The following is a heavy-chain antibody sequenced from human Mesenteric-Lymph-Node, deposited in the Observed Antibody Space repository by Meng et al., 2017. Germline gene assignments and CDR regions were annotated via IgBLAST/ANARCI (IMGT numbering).Heavy chain of an antibody. CDR1: GFSLSTSGMC. D-gene: IGHD7-27*01. CDR2: IDWDDDK. Sequence: SGPTLVKPTQTLTLTCTFSGFSLSTSGMCVSWVRQPPGKALEWLAVIDWDDDKYYSTSLKTRLTISKDTSKNQVVLTMTNMDPVNTATYYCARIRWIRTGDPLFDYWGQGTLVTVSS. J-gene: IGHJ4*02. CDR3: ARIRWIRTGDPLFDY. V-gene: IGHV2-70*20.